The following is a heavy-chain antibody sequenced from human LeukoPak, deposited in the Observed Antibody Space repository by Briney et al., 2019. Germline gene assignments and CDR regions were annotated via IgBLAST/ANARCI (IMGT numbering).Heavy chain of an antibody. CDR2: ISDSGGDT. CDR1: GFTFSYYA. Sequence: SGGSLRLSCAASGFTFSYYAMSWVRQAPGRGLEWVSVISDSGGDTSYADSGKGRFTISRDNSKNTLYLQMNSLRAEDTAVYYCAAPSPLLGYWGQGTLVTVSS. J-gene: IGHJ4*02. CDR3: AAPSPLLGY. V-gene: IGHV3-23*01.